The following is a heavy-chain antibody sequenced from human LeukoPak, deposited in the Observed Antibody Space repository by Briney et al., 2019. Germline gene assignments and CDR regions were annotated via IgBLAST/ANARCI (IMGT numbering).Heavy chain of an antibody. CDR3: ARDQSGPISDWFDP. D-gene: IGHD3-10*01. V-gene: IGHV4-39*07. CDR2: ISYSGST. Sequence: SQSLSLTWLVAGGPIGSSAPRWGWLRQPPGQGLEWFGSISYSGSTYYTPSLESRVTISADSSKNQFSLQLTSVTAADTAMYYCARDQSGPISDWFDPWGQGILLIVSS. CDR1: GGPIGSSAPR. J-gene: IGHJ5*02.